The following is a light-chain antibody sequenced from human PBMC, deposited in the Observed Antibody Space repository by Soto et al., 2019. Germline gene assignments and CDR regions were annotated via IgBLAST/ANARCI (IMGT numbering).Light chain of an antibody. CDR1: QSVGSN. CDR2: GAS. V-gene: IGKV3D-15*01. J-gene: IGKJ2*01. Sequence: EIVMTQSPATLSVSPGERATLSCRASQSVGSNLAWYQQKPGQAPSLLISGASTRATGIPARFSGSGSGTEFSLTISRLQSEDFAVYYCQQYIDWPETFGQGTMVEIK. CDR3: QQYIDWPET.